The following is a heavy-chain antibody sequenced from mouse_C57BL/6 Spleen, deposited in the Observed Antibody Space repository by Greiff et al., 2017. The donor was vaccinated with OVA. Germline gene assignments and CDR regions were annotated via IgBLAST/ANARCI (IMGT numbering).Heavy chain of an antibody. J-gene: IGHJ3*01. CDR2: INPGSGGT. Sequence: QVQLKESGAELVRPGTSVKVSCKASGYAFTNYLIEWVKQRPGQGLEWIGVINPGSGGTNYNEKFKGKATLTADKSSSTAYMQLSSLTSEDSAVYFCARGGSSGYGGFAYWGQGTLVTVSA. CDR3: ARGGSSGYGGFAY. CDR1: GYAFTNYL. D-gene: IGHD3-2*02. V-gene: IGHV1-54*01.